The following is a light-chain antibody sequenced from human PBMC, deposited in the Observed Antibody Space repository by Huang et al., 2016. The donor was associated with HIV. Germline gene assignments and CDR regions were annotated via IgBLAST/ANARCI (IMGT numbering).Light chain of an antibody. CDR1: QSVSRSY. V-gene: IGKV3-20*01. CDR2: GAS. CDR3: QQYDSSPWT. J-gene: IGKJ1*01. Sequence: EIVLTQSPGTLSLSPGERATLSCRASQSVSRSYLAWYQQKPGQAPRLLFYGASSRATGLPDRFSGSGCGTDFTLTISRLEPEDFAVYYCQQYDSSPWTFGQGTKVEIK.